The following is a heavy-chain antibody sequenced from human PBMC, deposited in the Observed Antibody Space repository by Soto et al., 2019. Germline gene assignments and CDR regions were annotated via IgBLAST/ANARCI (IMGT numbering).Heavy chain of an antibody. CDR1: GDSISPYY. Sequence: PSETLSLTCTVSGDSISPYYWSWIRQPPGKGLEWIGYIYYSGSTNYNPSLKSRVTISVDTSKNQFSLKLSSVTAADTAVYYCARVFGFGGMDVWGQGTTVTVSS. CDR3: ARVFGFGGMDV. J-gene: IGHJ6*02. CDR2: IYYSGST. D-gene: IGHD3-10*01. V-gene: IGHV4-59*12.